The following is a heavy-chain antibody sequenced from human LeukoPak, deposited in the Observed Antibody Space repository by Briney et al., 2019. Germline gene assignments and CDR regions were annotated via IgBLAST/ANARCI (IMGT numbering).Heavy chain of an antibody. J-gene: IGHJ4*02. CDR3: ARAVLHRHFDY. V-gene: IGHV1-2*06. Sequence: ASVKVSCKAAGSTFTCYYMHWVRQAPGQGLEWMGRINPNSGGTNYAQKFQGRVTMTRDTSISTAYMELSRLRSDDTAVYYCARAVLHRHFDYWGQGTLVTVSS. CDR2: INPNSGGT. D-gene: IGHD3-10*01. CDR1: GSTFTCYY.